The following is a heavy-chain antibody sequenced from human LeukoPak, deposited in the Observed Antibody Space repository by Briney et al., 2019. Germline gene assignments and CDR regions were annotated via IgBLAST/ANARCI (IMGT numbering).Heavy chain of an antibody. J-gene: IGHJ4*02. CDR3: ARHSLDYGDYFDY. V-gene: IGHV4-59*08. CDR2: IYYSGST. Sequence: SETLSLTCTVSGGSISSYYWSWIRQPPGKGLEWLGYIYYSGSTNYNPSLKSRVTISEDTSKNQFSLKLSSVTAADTAVYYCARHSLDYGDYFDYWGQGTLVTVSS. CDR1: GGSISSYY. D-gene: IGHD4-17*01.